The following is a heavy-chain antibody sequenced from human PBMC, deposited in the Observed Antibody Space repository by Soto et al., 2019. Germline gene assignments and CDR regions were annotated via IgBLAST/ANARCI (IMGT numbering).Heavy chain of an antibody. J-gene: IGHJ6*02. D-gene: IGHD6-13*01. CDR1: GGTFSSYA. CDR3: ARDPTGSSWPAHYYSGMDV. V-gene: IGHV1-69*13. Sequence: SVKVSCKASGGTFSSYAISWVRQAPGQGLEWMGGSIPIFGTANYAQKFQGRFTVTADESTSAAYMELSSLRSEDAPVYDAARDPTGSSWPAHYYSGMDVWGQGTTVTVSS. CDR2: SIPIFGTA.